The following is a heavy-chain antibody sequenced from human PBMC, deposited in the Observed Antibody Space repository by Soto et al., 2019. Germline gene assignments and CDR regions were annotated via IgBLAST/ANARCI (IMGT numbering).Heavy chain of an antibody. Sequence: QVQLVESGGGVVQPGRSLRLSCAASGFTFSSYGMRWVRQAPGKGLEWVAVIWYDGSNKYYADSVKGRFTISRDNSKNTLYLQMNSLRAEDTAVYYCARSNSITGPFDPWGQGTLVTVSS. V-gene: IGHV3-33*01. CDR2: IWYDGSNK. J-gene: IGHJ5*02. CDR3: ARSNSITGPFDP. CDR1: GFTFSSYG. D-gene: IGHD3-10*01.